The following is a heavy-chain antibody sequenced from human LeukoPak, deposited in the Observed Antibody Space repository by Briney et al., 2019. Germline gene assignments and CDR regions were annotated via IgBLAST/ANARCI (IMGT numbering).Heavy chain of an antibody. CDR1: GGSISSSSYY. Sequence: SETLSLTCTVSGGSISSSSYYWGWIRQPPGKGLEWIGEINHSGSTNYNPSLKSRVTISVDTSKNQFSLKLSSVTAADTAVYYCARGDDFWSGYYIPRGFDPWGQGTLVTVSS. J-gene: IGHJ5*02. D-gene: IGHD3-3*01. CDR3: ARGDDFWSGYYIPRGFDP. CDR2: INHSGST. V-gene: IGHV4-39*07.